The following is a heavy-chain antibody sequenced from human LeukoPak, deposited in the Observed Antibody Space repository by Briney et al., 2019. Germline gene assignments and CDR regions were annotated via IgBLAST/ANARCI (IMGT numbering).Heavy chain of an antibody. Sequence: NPSDPLSLPCAVYGGPLRVYYWICTREPPGGGGVGIGEIYHCGSTNYNPSLKSRVTISAGTSKNQFSLKLSSVTAADTAVYYCARLYYYDSSGYYRPYYYYYYMDVWGKGTTVTVSS. V-gene: IGHV4-34*01. CDR3: ARLYYYDSSGYYRPYYYYYYMDV. CDR1: GGPLRVYY. CDR2: IYHCGST. J-gene: IGHJ6*03. D-gene: IGHD3-22*01.